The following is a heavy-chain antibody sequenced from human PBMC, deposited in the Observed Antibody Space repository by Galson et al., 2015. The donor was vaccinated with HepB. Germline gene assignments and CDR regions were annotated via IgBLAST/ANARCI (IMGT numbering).Heavy chain of an antibody. CDR1: GYTLTELS. CDR2: FNPENGET. Sequence: SVKVSCKVSGYTLTELSMHWVRQAPGKGLEWMGGFNPENGETIYAQKFQGRVTMTEDTSTDTAYMELSSLRSEDTAVYYCATGDYGSSGSCSYKDVWGKGTPVTVSS. J-gene: IGHJ6*03. D-gene: IGHD2-15*01. V-gene: IGHV1-24*01. CDR3: ATGDYGSSGSCSYKDV.